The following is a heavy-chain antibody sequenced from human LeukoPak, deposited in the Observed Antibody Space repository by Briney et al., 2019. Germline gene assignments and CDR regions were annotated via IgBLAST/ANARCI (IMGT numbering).Heavy chain of an antibody. D-gene: IGHD5-24*01. CDR1: GFTFSNCD. V-gene: IGHV3-21*01. J-gene: IGHJ4*02. CDR2: ISSSSSYI. Sequence: GGSLRLSCAASGFTFSNCDMHWVRQAPGKGLEWVSAISSSSSYIYYADSIKGRFTISRDNAENSLYLQMNSLRAVDTAVYFCARGEEKATITALDSWGQGTLVTVSS. CDR3: ARGEEKATITALDS.